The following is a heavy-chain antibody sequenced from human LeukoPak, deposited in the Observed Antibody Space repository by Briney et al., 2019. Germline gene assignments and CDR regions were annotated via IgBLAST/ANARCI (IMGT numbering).Heavy chain of an antibody. V-gene: IGHV1-3*03. CDR1: GYTFTSYA. J-gene: IGHJ6*03. CDR2: INIGNGNT. D-gene: IGHD1-1*01. Sequence: ASVKVSCKASGYTFTSYAMHWVRQAPGQRPEGMGWINIGNGNTRYSKEFQGRITITRDTSASTVYMELSSLTSDDRAVYYCARGRGTPGTSRDFYFYYYMDVWGTGTTVTVSS. CDR3: ARGRGTPGTSRDFYFYYYMDV.